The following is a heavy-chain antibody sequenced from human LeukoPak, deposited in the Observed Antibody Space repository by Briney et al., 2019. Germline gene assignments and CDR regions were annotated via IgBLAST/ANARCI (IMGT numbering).Heavy chain of an antibody. CDR1: GFTVSTNY. J-gene: IGHJ4*02. CDR3: ARDSPGSGVDY. V-gene: IGHV3-66*01. Sequence: PGGSLRLSCAASGFTVSTNYMTWVRQAPGKGLEWVSVIYSGCDTYYADSVKGRFTISRDNSKNTLYLQMNSLRAEDTAVYYCARDSPGSGVDYWGQGTLVTV. D-gene: IGHD3-10*01. CDR2: IYSGCDT.